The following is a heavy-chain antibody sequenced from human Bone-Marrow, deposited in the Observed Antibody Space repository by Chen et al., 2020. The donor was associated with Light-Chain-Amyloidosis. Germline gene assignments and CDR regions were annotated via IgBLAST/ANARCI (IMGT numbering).Heavy chain of an antibody. D-gene: IGHD2-15*01. Sequence: QLQLQESGPGLVRPSETLSLTCTVSGGSISINSYYWGWLRPPPGKGLEWIGRMSYSGSTDYSPSLKSRVTISVDTHKNQFSLRLNSVTAADTALYYCARMFGFCSGGSCYSAYFDYWGQGALVTVSS. CDR2: MSYSGST. CDR3: ARMFGFCSGGSCYSAYFDY. CDR1: GGSISINSYY. J-gene: IGHJ4*02. V-gene: IGHV4-39*01.